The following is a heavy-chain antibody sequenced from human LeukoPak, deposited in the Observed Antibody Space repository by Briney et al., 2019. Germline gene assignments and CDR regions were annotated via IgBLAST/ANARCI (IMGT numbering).Heavy chain of an antibody. J-gene: IGHJ4*02. Sequence: ASVKVSCKTSGYTFTTYGISWVRQAPGQGLEWMGWISAYNGNTNYAQKLQGRVTMTTDTSTSTAYMELRSLRSDDTAVYYCARSVYYYDSSGYYPGIDYWGQGTLVTVSS. CDR1: GYTFTTYG. D-gene: IGHD3-22*01. V-gene: IGHV1-18*01. CDR3: ARSVYYYDSSGYYPGIDY. CDR2: ISAYNGNT.